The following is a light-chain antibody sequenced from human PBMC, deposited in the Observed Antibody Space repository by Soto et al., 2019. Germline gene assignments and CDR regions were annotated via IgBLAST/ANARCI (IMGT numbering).Light chain of an antibody. V-gene: IGLV2-14*01. CDR1: SSDVGGYNY. CDR3: SSYTSASTLLYL. J-gene: IGLJ1*01. Sequence: QSALPQPASVSGSPGQSITISCTGTSSDVGGYNYVSWYQQHPGIAAELLIYGVTNRPSGVSTRFSGSKSGNTASLTISGLQAEDESDYHCSSYTSASTLLYLFGTGTKLTVL. CDR2: GVT.